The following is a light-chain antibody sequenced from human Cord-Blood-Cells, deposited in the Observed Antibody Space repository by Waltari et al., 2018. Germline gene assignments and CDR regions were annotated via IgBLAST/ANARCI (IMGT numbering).Light chain of an antibody. Sequence: QSVLTQPPSVSGAPGQRVTISYTGSSSNIGAGYDVHWYQQLPGTAPKLLIYGNSNRPSGVPDRFSGSKSGTSASLAITGLQAEDEADYYCQSYDSSHNYVFGTGTKVTVL. CDR1: SSNIGAGYD. CDR3: QSYDSSHNYV. V-gene: IGLV1-40*01. J-gene: IGLJ1*01. CDR2: GNS.